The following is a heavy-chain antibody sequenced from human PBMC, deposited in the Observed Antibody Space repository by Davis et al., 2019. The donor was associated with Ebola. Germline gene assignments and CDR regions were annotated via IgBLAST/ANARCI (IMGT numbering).Heavy chain of an antibody. V-gene: IGHV4-34*01. CDR3: AREYYGSGMWSGMDV. Sequence: MPSETLSLTCAVYGGSFSGYYWSWIRQPPGKGLEWIGELNHSGSTNYNPSLKSRVTISVDTSKNPFSLKLSSVTAADTAVYYCAREYYGSGMWSGMDVWGQGTTVTVSS. J-gene: IGHJ6*02. D-gene: IGHD3-10*01. CDR1: GGSFSGYY. CDR2: LNHSGST.